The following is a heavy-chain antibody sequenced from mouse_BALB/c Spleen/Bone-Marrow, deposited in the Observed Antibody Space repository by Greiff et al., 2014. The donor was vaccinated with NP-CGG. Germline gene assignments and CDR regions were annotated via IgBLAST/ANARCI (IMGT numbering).Heavy chain of an antibody. CDR3: TRHGGYYPYYYAMGY. CDR1: GFAFSSYD. V-gene: IGHV5-12-1*01. J-gene: IGHJ4*01. CDR2: ISHGGGTT. Sequence: EVQRVESGGGLVKPGGSLKLSCAASGFAFSSYDMSWVRQTPEKRLEWVAYISHGGGTTYYSDTVKGRFTISRDNAKNTLYLQMSSLKSEDTAIYYCTRHGGYYPYYYAMGYWGQGTSVTVSS. D-gene: IGHD2-3*01.